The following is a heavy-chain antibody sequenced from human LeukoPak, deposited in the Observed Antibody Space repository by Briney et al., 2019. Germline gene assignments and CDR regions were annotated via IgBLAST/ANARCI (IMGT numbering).Heavy chain of an antibody. CDR2: IYTGVDT. Sequence: PSQTLSLTCTVSGGSINSDNYFWNWIRQPAGKGLEWIGRIYTGVDTNYNPSLKSRVSMSADTSKNQFSLKLSSVTAADTAVYYCARDTYDSSGYYLTGYFDYWGQGTLVTVSS. V-gene: IGHV4-61*02. CDR3: ARDTYDSSGYYLTGYFDY. J-gene: IGHJ4*02. CDR1: GGSINSDNYF. D-gene: IGHD3-22*01.